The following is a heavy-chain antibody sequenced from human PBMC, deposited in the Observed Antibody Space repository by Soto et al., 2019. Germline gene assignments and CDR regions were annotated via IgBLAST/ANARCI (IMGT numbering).Heavy chain of an antibody. D-gene: IGHD3-10*01. Sequence: PSETLSLTCTVSGGSIGHYYWSWIRRPPGRGLQWIGYVYHTGTTTYSPSLKSRVTISVDTSKNQVSLRLNSVTAADTAVYYCARDRGHDKLLSFAMDVWAQGTAVTFS. CDR2: VYHTGTT. V-gene: IGHV4-59*01. J-gene: IGHJ6*02. CDR1: GGSIGHYY. CDR3: ARDRGHDKLLSFAMDV.